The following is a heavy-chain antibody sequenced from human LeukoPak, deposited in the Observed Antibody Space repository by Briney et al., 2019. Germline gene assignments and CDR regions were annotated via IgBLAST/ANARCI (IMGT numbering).Heavy chain of an antibody. J-gene: IGHJ2*01. CDR2: IWYDGNNK. CDR3: ARDLAAGEHYYFDF. Sequence: GGSLRLSCAASGFTFSSYGMHWVRQAPGKGPEWVALIWYDGNNKYYADSVKGRFTVSRDNSQNILYLQMDSLRAEDTAVYYCARDLAAGEHYYFDFWGRGALVIVSS. D-gene: IGHD1-26*01. CDR1: GFTFSSYG. V-gene: IGHV3-33*01.